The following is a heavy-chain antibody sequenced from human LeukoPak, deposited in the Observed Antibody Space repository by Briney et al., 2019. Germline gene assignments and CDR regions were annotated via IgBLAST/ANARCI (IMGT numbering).Heavy chain of an antibody. CDR3: ARAGLGSSGYPMNDAFDI. J-gene: IGHJ3*02. CDR1: GYSISSGYY. D-gene: IGHD3-22*01. CDR2: IYHSGST. Sequence: PSETLSLTCTVSGYSISSGYYWGWIRQPPGKGLEWIGSIYHSGSTYYNPSLKSRVTISVDTSKNQFSLKLSSVTAADTAVYYCARAGLGSSGYPMNDAFDIWGQGTMVTVSS. V-gene: IGHV4-38-2*02.